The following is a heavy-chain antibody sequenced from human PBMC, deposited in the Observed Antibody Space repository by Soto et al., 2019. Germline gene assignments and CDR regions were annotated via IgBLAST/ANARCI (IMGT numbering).Heavy chain of an antibody. D-gene: IGHD1-7*01. CDR1: GYTFTSYA. CDR3: ARDVTNLHNWFDP. Sequence: AAVKVSCKASGYTFTSYASSWVRQAPGQGLEWMGWISAYNGNTNYAQKLQGRVTMTTDTSTSTAYMELRSLRSDDTAVYYCARDVTNLHNWFDPWGQGTLVTVSS. V-gene: IGHV1-18*04. CDR2: ISAYNGNT. J-gene: IGHJ5*02.